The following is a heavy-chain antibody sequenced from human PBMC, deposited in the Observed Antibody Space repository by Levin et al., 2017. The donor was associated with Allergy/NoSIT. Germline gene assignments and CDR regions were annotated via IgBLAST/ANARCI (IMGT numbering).Heavy chain of an antibody. J-gene: IGHJ4*02. CDR3: AKGGDFDY. CDR1: GFAFSVYG. V-gene: IGHV3-30*18. CDR2: ITSDGSNK. Sequence: GESLKISCAASGFAFSVYGIQWVRQAPGKGLEWVALITSDGSNKYYADPVKGRFTISRDNSKNTVYLQINNLRTEDAAVYYCAKGGDFDYWGLGTVVTVSS.